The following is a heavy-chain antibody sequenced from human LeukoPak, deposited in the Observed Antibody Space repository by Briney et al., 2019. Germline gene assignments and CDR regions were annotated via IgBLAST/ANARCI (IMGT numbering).Heavy chain of an antibody. J-gene: IGHJ6*03. CDR3: ARTGGEDYYMDV. CDR1: GGTFSSHA. D-gene: IGHD3-16*01. V-gene: IGHV1-69*05. CDR2: IIPIFGTA. Sequence: SVKVSCKASGGTFSSHAISWVRQAPGQGLEWMGGIIPIFGTANYAQKFQGRVTITTDESTSTAYMELSSLRSEDTAVYYCARTGGEDYYMDVWGKGTTVTVSS.